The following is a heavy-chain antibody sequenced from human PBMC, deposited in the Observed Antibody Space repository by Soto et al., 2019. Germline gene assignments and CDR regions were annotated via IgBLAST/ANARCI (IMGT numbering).Heavy chain of an antibody. CDR2: ISGSGGST. CDR3: AKDPTVGYYYGMDV. Sequence: GGSLRLSXAASGFTFSSYAMSWVRQAPGKGLEWVSAISGSGGSTYYADSVKGRFTISRDNSKNTLYLQMNSLRAEDTAVYYCAKDPTVGYYYGMDVWGQGTTVTVSS. D-gene: IGHD2-15*01. V-gene: IGHV3-23*01. CDR1: GFTFSSYA. J-gene: IGHJ6*02.